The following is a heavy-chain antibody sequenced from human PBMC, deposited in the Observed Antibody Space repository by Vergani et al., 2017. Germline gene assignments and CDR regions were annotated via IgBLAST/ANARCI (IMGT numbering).Heavy chain of an antibody. CDR3: ARFSVGIYFDY. J-gene: IGHJ4*02. CDR1: GFSLSNARMG. V-gene: IGHV2-26*01. CDR2: IFSNDEK. Sequence: QITLKESGPTLVKPTQTLTLTCTVSGFSLSNARMGVSWIRQPPGKALEWLAHIFSNDEKSYSTSLKSRLTISKDTSKSQVVLTMTNMDPVDTATYYCARFSVGIYFDYWGQGTLVTVSS. D-gene: IGHD1-26*01.